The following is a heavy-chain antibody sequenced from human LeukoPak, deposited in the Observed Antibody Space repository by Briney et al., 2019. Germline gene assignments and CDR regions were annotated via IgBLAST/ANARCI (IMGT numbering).Heavy chain of an antibody. CDR1: GFTVSSNY. CDR3: ASYDSSGYYFDY. J-gene: IGHJ4*02. V-gene: IGHV3-66*01. CDR2: IYSGGST. D-gene: IGHD3-22*01. Sequence: GGSLRLSCAASGFTVSSNYMSWARQAPGKGLEWVSVIYSGGSTYYADSVKGRFTISRDNSKNTLYLQMNSLRAEDTAVYYCASYDSSGYYFDYWGQGTLVTVSS.